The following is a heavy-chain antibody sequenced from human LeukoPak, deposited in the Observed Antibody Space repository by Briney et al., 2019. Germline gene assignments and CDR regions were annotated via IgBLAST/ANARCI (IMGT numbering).Heavy chain of an antibody. D-gene: IGHD6-13*01. CDR3: AKVPSRIAARLDYFDY. J-gene: IGHJ4*02. V-gene: IGHV3-30*02. CDR1: GFTFSSYG. Sequence: PGGSLRLSCAASGFTFSSYGMHWVRQAPGKGLEWVAFIRYDGSNKYYADSVKGRFTISRDNSKNTLYLQMNSLRAEDTAVYYCAKVPSRIAARLDYFDYWGQGTLVTVSS. CDR2: IRYDGSNK.